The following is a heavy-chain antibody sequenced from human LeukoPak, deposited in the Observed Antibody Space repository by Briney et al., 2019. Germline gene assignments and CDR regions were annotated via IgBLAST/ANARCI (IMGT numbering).Heavy chain of an antibody. V-gene: IGHV3-23*01. CDR1: GFTFSSYA. Sequence: GGSLRLSCAASGFTFSSYAMSWVRQAPGKGLEWVSAISGSGGSTYYADSVKGRFTISRDNSKNTLYLQMNSLRAEDTAVYYCAKALYGSGSYSYFDYWGQGTLVTVSS. CDR2: ISGSGGST. CDR3: AKALYGSGSYSYFDY. D-gene: IGHD3-10*01. J-gene: IGHJ4*02.